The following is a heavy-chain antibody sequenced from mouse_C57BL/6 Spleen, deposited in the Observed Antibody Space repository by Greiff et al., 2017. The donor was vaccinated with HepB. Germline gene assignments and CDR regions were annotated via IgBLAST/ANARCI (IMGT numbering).Heavy chain of an antibody. Sequence: QVQLQQSGAELVKPGASVKMSCKASGYTFTTYPIEWMKQNHGKSLEWIGNFHPYNDDTKYNEKFKGKATLTVEKSSSTVYLELSRLTSDDSAVYYCARGSYYYGSSYWYFDVWGTGTTVTVSS. D-gene: IGHD1-1*01. CDR3: ARGSYYYGSSYWYFDV. J-gene: IGHJ1*03. CDR1: GYTFTTYP. CDR2: FHPYNDDT. V-gene: IGHV1-47*01.